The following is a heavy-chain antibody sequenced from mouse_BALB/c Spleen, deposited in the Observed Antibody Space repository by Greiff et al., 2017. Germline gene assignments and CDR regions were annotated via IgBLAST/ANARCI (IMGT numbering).Heavy chain of an antibody. V-gene: IGHV1-9*01. CDR3: ARYHYGNYYYAMDY. Sequence: SGAELMKPGASVKISCKATGYTFSSYWIEWVKQRPGHGLEWIGEILPGSGSTNYNEKFKGKATFTADTSSNTAYMQLSSLTSEDSAVYYCARYHYGNYYYAMDYWGQGTSVTVSS. CDR2: ILPGSGST. CDR1: GYTFSSYW. D-gene: IGHD2-1*01. J-gene: IGHJ4*01.